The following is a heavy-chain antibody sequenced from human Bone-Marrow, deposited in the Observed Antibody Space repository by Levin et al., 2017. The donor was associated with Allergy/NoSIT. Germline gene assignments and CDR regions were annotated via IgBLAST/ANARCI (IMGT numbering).Heavy chain of an antibody. V-gene: IGHV3-15*07. CDR1: GFNFPDAW. D-gene: IGHD1-26*01. CDR3: TTVDVSVRIEGHDAFDI. J-gene: IGHJ3*02. Sequence: GGSLRLSCAASGFNFPDAWMNWVRQAPGKGLEWVGRVKSEIDGGTTDYAAPVKGRFTITRDDSKNTMNLQMNSLKIEDTAVYYCTTVDVSVRIEGHDAFDIWGQGTMVTVSS. CDR2: VKSEIDGGTT.